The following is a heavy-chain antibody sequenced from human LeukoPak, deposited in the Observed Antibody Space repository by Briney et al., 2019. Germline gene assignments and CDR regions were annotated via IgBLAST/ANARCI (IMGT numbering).Heavy chain of an antibody. CDR2: FDTEDGET. CDR1: GYTLTELS. D-gene: IGHD2-2*01. J-gene: IGHJ6*03. Sequence: ASVTVSCKFSGYTLTELSMHWVRQAPGKGREWMGGFDTEDGETIYAQKFQGRVTMTEDTSSDTAYMELSSLRSEDTAVYYCATWDVVVVPAAMRYYYMDVWGKGTTVTVSS. V-gene: IGHV1-24*01. CDR3: ATWDVVVVPAAMRYYYMDV.